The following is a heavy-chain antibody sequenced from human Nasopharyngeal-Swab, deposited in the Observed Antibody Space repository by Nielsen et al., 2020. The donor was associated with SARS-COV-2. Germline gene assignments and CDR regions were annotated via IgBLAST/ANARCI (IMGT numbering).Heavy chain of an antibody. D-gene: IGHD3-3*01. CDR1: GFTFSSYG. J-gene: IGHJ4*02. CDR3: ARDSGPVRFLEWLCDY. Sequence: LSLTCAASGFTFSSYGMHWVRQAPGKGLEWVAVIWYDGSNKYYADSVKGRFTISRDNSKNTLYLQMNSLRAEDTAVYYCARDSGPVRFLEWLCDYWGQGTLVTVSS. V-gene: IGHV3-33*01. CDR2: IWYDGSNK.